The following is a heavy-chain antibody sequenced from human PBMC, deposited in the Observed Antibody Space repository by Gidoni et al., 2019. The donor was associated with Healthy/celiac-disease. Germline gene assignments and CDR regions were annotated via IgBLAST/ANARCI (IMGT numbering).Heavy chain of an antibody. CDR1: GGSFRGYH. D-gene: IGHD3-22*01. CDR3: AGYSDYYDSSGYYYVDWFDP. Sequence: QVQLQQWGAGLLKPSETLSLTCAVDGGSFRGYHSSWIRQPPGQGLEWIGEINHSGSTNYNPSLKSRVTISVDTSKIQFSLTLSSVTAADTAVYYCAGYSDYYDSSGYYYVDWFDPWGQGTLVTVSS. J-gene: IGHJ5*02. CDR2: INHSGST. V-gene: IGHV4-34*01.